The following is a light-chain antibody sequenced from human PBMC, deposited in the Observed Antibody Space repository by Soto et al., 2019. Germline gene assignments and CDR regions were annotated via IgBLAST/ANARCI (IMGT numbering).Light chain of an antibody. J-gene: IGLJ1*01. CDR2: EGS. Sequence: QSALTQPASVSGSPEQSITISCTGTSSDIGAYNLVSWYQQHPGKAPRLIIYEGSKRPSGISHRFSGSKSDNTASLTISGLQAEDEADYYCCSYAGSSTYVFGTGTKLT. V-gene: IGLV2-23*01. CDR3: CSYAGSSTYV. CDR1: SSDIGAYNL.